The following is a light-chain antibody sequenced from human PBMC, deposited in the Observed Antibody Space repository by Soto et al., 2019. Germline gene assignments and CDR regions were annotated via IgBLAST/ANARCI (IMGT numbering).Light chain of an antibody. CDR3: SSYTGGSTSVE. Sequence: QSALTQPASVSGSPGQSITISCTGTSSDVGGYNYVSWYQQHPGKAPKLMIYDVNNRPSGVSYRFSGSKSGNTASLTISGVQAEDEDADYCSSYTGGSTSVEFGGGTKLTVL. CDR2: DVN. J-gene: IGLJ2*01. V-gene: IGLV2-14*03. CDR1: SSDVGGYNY.